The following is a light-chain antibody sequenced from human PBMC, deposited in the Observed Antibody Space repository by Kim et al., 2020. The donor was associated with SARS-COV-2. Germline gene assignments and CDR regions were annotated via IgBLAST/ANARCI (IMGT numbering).Light chain of an antibody. Sequence: QSALTQPASVSGSPGQSITISCTGTSSDVGGYNYVSWYQQHPGKAPTLMIYDVSKRPSGVSNRFSGSKSGNTASLTISGLQAEDEADYYCSSYTSSSTYVFGTGTKV. CDR1: SSDVGGYNY. CDR3: SSYTSSSTYV. CDR2: DVS. V-gene: IGLV2-14*01. J-gene: IGLJ1*01.